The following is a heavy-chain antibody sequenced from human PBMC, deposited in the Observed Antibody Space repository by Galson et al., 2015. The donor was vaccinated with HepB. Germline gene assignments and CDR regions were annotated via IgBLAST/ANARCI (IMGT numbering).Heavy chain of an antibody. J-gene: IGHJ4*02. Sequence: SVKVSCKASGSTFTSYGISWVRQAPGQGLEWMGWISAYNGNTNYAQKLQGRVTMTTDTSTSTAYMELRSLRSDDTAVYYCARDRGSPLGRPLVYWGQGTLVTVSS. V-gene: IGHV1-18*04. CDR2: ISAYNGNT. CDR1: GSTFTSYG. D-gene: IGHD6-6*01. CDR3: ARDRGSPLGRPLVY.